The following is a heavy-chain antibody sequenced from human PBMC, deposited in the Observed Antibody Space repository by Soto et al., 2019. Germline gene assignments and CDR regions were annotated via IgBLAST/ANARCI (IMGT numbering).Heavy chain of an antibody. Sequence: QVQLVQSGAEVKKPGSSVKVSCKASGGTFSSYAISWVRQAPGQGLEWMGGIIPIFGTANYAQKFQGRVTITADESTSTAYMELSSLRSEDTAVYYCASTYYYDSSGYYPRRPLDYWGQGTLVTVSS. CDR3: ASTYYYDSSGYYPRRPLDY. CDR1: GGTFSSYA. V-gene: IGHV1-69*12. D-gene: IGHD3-22*01. CDR2: IIPIFGTA. J-gene: IGHJ4*02.